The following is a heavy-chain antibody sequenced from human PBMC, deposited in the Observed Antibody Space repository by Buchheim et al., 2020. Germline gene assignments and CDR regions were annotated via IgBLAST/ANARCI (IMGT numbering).Heavy chain of an antibody. CDR1: GGSISSYY. V-gene: IGHV4-59*08. CDR3: ARLPLWFGELGVDY. Sequence: QVQLQESGPGLVKPSGTLSLTCTVSGGSISSYYWSWIRQPPGKGLEWIGYIYYSGSTNYHPSLKSRVTISVDTSKNQFSLKLSSVTAADTAVYYCARLPLWFGELGVDYWGQGTL. J-gene: IGHJ4*02. CDR2: IYYSGST. D-gene: IGHD3-10*01.